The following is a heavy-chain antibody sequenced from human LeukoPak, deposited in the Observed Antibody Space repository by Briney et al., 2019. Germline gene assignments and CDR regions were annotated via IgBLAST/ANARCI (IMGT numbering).Heavy chain of an antibody. CDR1: GFSLSTSGMC. Sequence: SGPALVKPTQTLTLTCTFSGFSLSTSGMCVSWIRQPPGKALEWLAPIDWDDDKYYSTSLKTRLTISKDTSKNQVVLTMTNMDPVDTATYYCARVRGVTDPFDPWGQGTLVTVSS. CDR3: ARVRGVTDPFDP. CDR2: IDWDDDK. J-gene: IGHJ5*02. D-gene: IGHD3-10*01. V-gene: IGHV2-70*01.